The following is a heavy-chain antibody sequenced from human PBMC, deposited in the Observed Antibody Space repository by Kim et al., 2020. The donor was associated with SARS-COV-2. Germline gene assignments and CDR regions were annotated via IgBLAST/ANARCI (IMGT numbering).Heavy chain of an antibody. Sequence: GVSLRLSCATSGFTFSAYDMNWVRQAPGKGLEWLSFITKSSTTIYYADSVKGRFTISRDNVKNSLYLQMNSLRDEDTALYYCVRDRMGGAFDVWGQGTMV. CDR3: VRDRMGGAFDV. D-gene: IGHD3-16*01. CDR2: ITKSSTTI. V-gene: IGHV3-48*02. CDR1: GFTFSAYD. J-gene: IGHJ3*01.